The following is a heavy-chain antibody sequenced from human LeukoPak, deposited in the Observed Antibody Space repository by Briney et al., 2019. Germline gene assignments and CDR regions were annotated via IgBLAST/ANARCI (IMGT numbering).Heavy chain of an antibody. CDR1: GFTFSSYS. D-gene: IGHD3-10*02. Sequence: GGSLRLSCAASGFTFSSYSIHWVRQAPGKGLEWVSSISTGSSYIYYADSVKSRFTISRDNAKNSLHLQMNSLRVEDTAVYYCAELGITMIGGVWGKGTTVTISS. CDR2: ISTGSSYI. CDR3: AELGITMIGGV. V-gene: IGHV3-21*01. J-gene: IGHJ6*04.